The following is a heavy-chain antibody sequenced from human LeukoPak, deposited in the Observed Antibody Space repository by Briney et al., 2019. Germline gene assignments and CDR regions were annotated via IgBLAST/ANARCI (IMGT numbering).Heavy chain of an antibody. D-gene: IGHD6-6*01. V-gene: IGHV5-10-1*01. J-gene: IGHJ6*02. CDR2: IDPSDSYT. Sequence: GESLKISCKGSGSSFTSYWISWVRQMPGKGLEWMGRIDPSDSYTNYSPSFQGHVTISADKSISTAYLQWSSLKASDTAMYYCAREYSSSSGNYYYGMDVWGQGTTVTVSS. CDR1: GSSFTSYW. CDR3: AREYSSSSGNYYYGMDV.